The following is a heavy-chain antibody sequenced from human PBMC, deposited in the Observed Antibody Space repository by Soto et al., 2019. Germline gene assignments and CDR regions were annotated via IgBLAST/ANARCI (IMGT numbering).Heavy chain of an antibody. Sequence: SETLSLTCAVSSASISSEQWWTWVRQPPGKGLEWIAEIHHSGSTNNNPSLRGRVTISVDTSKNQLSLNLSSVTAADTAVYYCARARDCSGGTCYSWLFDPWGQGTLVTVSS. CDR3: ARARDCSGGTCYSWLFDP. V-gene: IGHV4-4*02. CDR2: IHHSGST. D-gene: IGHD2-15*01. J-gene: IGHJ5*02. CDR1: SASISSEQW.